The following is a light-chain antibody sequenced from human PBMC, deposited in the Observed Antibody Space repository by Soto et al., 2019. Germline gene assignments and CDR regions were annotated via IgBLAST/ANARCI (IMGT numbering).Light chain of an antibody. J-gene: IGKJ5*01. Sequence: IVMTQSPLSLPVTPGEPASISCRSSRSRLHSNGYNYLDWYLQKPGQSPQLLIYLASNRASGVPDRFSGSGSGTDFTLKISKVEAEDVGVYYCMQALQTLTITLGQGTRLEIK. CDR1: RSRLHSNGYNY. V-gene: IGKV2-28*01. CDR2: LAS. CDR3: MQALQTLTIT.